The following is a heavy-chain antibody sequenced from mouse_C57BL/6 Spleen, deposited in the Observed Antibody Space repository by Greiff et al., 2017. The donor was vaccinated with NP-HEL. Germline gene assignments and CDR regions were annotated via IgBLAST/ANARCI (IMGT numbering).Heavy chain of an antibody. CDR3: ARTYYGNYAYYAMDY. CDR2: IYPGDGDT. Sequence: QVQLKQSGPELVKPGASVKISCKASGYAFSSSWMNWVKQRPGKGLEWIGRIYPGDGDTNYNGKFKGKATLTADKSSSTAYMQLSSLTSEDSAVYFCARTYYGNYAYYAMDYWGQGTSVTVSS. J-gene: IGHJ4*01. V-gene: IGHV1-82*01. D-gene: IGHD2-10*01. CDR1: GYAFSSSW.